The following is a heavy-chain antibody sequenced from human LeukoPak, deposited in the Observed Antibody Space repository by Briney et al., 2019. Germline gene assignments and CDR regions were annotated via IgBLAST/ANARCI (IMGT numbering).Heavy chain of an antibody. J-gene: IGHJ4*02. CDR3: ARGGSRGYSYVPLDY. Sequence: GASVKVSCKASGYTFTGYYMHWVRQAPGQGLEWMGRINPNSGGTNYAQKFQGRVTMTRDTSISTAYMELSRLRSDDTAVYYCARGGSRGYSYVPLDYWGQGTLVTVSS. CDR2: INPNSGGT. V-gene: IGHV1-2*06. D-gene: IGHD5-18*01. CDR1: GYTFTGYY.